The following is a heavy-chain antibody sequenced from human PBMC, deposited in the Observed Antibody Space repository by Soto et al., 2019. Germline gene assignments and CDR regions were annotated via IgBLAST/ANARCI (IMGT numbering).Heavy chain of an antibody. J-gene: IGHJ1*01. Sequence: LRLSCAASGFTFSSYAMSWVRQAPGRGLEWVSAISGSGGSTYYADSVKGRFTISRDNSKNTLYLQMNSLRAEDTAVYYCAKDREQSSSSAEYFQHWGQGTLVTVSS. CDR3: AKDREQSSSSAEYFQH. CDR1: GFTFSSYA. CDR2: ISGSGGST. D-gene: IGHD6-6*01. V-gene: IGHV3-23*01.